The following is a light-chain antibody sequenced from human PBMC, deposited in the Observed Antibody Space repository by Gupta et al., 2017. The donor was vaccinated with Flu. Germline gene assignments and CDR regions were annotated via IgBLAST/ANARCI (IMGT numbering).Light chain of an antibody. J-gene: IGLJ1*01. CDR3: ISYTDSRTYV. Sequence: TSSDVGGYQYVAWYQQHPGKVPKLMIYEISNRPSVVYYRFSGSKSGNTASLTISGLQAEDEGDYYCISYTDSRTYVFGTGTKVTVL. V-gene: IGLV2-14*01. CDR2: EIS. CDR1: SSDVGGYQY.